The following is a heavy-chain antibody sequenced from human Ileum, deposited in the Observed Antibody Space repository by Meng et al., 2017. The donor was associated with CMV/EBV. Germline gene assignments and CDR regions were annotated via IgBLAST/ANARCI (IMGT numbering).Heavy chain of an antibody. V-gene: IGHV4-59*02. CDR1: GVSVSSYH. CDR2: FFSGGHT. CDR3: ATFRSHVSLFGVAPGWFDP. J-gene: IGHJ5*02. Sequence: SETLSLTCNVSGVSVSSYHWSWIRQSPGKGLEWIGYFFSGGHTDYNPSLKSRVTISRDLSKNQFSLKMSSVTVADTAIYYCATFRSHVSLFGVAPGWFDPWGQGIRVTGAS. D-gene: IGHD3-3*01.